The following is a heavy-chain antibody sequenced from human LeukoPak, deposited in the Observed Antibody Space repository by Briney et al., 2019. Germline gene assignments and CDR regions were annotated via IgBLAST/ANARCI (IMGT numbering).Heavy chain of an antibody. CDR3: AKEREYSGYEPLPNDY. J-gene: IGHJ4*02. CDR2: IRGSSGST. Sequence: GGSLRLSCAASGFTFSSYWMHWVRQAPGKGLEWVSVIRGSSGSTYYADSVKGRFTISRDDSKNTLYLQMNSLRAEDTAVYYCAKEREYSGYEPLPNDYWGQGTLVTVSS. V-gene: IGHV3-23*01. D-gene: IGHD5-12*01. CDR1: GFTFSSYW.